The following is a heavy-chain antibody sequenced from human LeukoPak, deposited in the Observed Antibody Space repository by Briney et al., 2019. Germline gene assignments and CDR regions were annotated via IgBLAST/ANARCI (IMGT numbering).Heavy chain of an antibody. CDR3: ARGPGGRSGYYPLEDYYYYYYMDV. J-gene: IGHJ6*03. V-gene: IGHV1-3*03. CDR2: INAGNGNT. D-gene: IGHD3-22*01. Sequence: ASVKVSCKASGYTFTSYAMHWVRQAPGQRLEWMGWINAGNGNTKYSQEFQGRVTITRDTSASTAYMELGSLRSEDMAVYYCARGPGGRSGYYPLEDYYYYYYMDVWGKGTTVTVSS. CDR1: GYTFTSYA.